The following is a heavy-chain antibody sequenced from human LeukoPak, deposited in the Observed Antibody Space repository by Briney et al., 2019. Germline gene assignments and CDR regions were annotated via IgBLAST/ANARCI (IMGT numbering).Heavy chain of an antibody. CDR3: ARDTIVVVVAATRRDYYGMDV. V-gene: IGHV1-2*02. D-gene: IGHD2-15*01. J-gene: IGHJ6*02. CDR1: GYTFTGYY. Sequence: ASVKVSCKASGYTFTGYYMHWVRQAPGQGLEWMGWINPNSGGTNYAQKFQGRVTMTRDTSISTAYMELSRLRSDDTAVYYCARDTIVVVVAATRRDYYGMDVWGQGTTVTVSS. CDR2: INPNSGGT.